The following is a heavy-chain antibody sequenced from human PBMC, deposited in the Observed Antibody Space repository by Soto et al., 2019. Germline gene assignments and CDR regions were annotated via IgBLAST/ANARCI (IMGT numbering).Heavy chain of an antibody. J-gene: IGHJ4*02. V-gene: IGHV1-18*01. Sequence: QVQLVQSGAEVKKPGASMKVSCKASGYTLTTYGISWVRQAPGQGLEWMGWISAYNGNTNYAQKFQDRVTMTTDTSTSIAYMELRSRRSDDTAVYYCARGPPTSCSGGSCYSHYFDYWGQGTLVTVSS. CDR2: ISAYNGNT. D-gene: IGHD2-15*01. CDR3: ARGPPTSCSGGSCYSHYFDY. CDR1: GYTLTTYG.